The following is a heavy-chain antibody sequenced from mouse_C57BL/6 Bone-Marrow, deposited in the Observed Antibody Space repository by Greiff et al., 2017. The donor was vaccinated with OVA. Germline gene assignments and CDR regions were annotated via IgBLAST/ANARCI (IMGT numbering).Heavy chain of an antibody. CDR3: ARWDLHFDY. V-gene: IGHV1-76*01. CDR1: GYTFTDYY. Sequence: VQLQQSGAELVRPGASVKLSCKASGYTFTDYYINWVKQRPGQGLEWIARIYPGSGNTYYNEKFKGKATLTAEKSSSTAYMQLSSLTSEDSAVYFCARWDLHFDYWGQGTTLTVSS. D-gene: IGHD4-1*01. CDR2: IYPGSGNT. J-gene: IGHJ2*01.